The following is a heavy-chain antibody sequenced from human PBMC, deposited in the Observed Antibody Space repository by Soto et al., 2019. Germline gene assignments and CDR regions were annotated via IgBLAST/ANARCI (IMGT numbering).Heavy chain of an antibody. CDR1: GFPFSWAG. Sequence: QVQLVQSGGGAVLPGNSLRLSCAASGFPFSWAGMHWLRQTPGKGLEWVAVVSGDGRDIDYADSVRGRFTISRDNPKSTLYLQMNNLGAEDTATYNCARGLNKVAGGAFDIWGQGTLVTVSS. V-gene: IGHV3-33*01. CDR2: VSGDGRDI. D-gene: IGHD3-16*01. CDR3: ARGLNKVAGGAFDI. J-gene: IGHJ3*02.